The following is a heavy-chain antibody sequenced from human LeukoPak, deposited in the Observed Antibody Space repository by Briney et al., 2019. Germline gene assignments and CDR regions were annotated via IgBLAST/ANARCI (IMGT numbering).Heavy chain of an antibody. Sequence: ASVKVSCKASGYTFTIYYMHWVRQAPEQGREWMGIINPSGGITNYAQTFQGRVTMTRDTATSTVYMELSSLRSEDTAVYYCARVDNSPTPLQWHFDYWGQGTLVTVSS. CDR1: GYTFTIYY. V-gene: IGHV1-46*01. J-gene: IGHJ4*02. D-gene: IGHD5-24*01. CDR3: ARVDNSPTPLQWHFDY. CDR2: INPSGGIT.